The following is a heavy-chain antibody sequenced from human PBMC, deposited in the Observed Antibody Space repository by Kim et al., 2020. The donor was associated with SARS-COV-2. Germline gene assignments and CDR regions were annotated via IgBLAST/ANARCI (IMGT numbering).Heavy chain of an antibody. CDR2: FDPEDGET. CDR3: ATAAITDYGDSYFDY. Sequence: ASVKVSCKVSGYTLTELSMHWVRQAPGKGLEWMGGFDPEDGETIYAQKFQGRVTMTEDTSTDTAYMELSSLRSEDTAVYYCATAAITDYGDSYFDYWGQGTLVTVSS. J-gene: IGHJ4*02. V-gene: IGHV1-24*01. CDR1: GYTLTELS. D-gene: IGHD4-17*01.